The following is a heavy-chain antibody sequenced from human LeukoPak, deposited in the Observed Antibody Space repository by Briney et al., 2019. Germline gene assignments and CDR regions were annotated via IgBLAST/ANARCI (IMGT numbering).Heavy chain of an antibody. D-gene: IGHD3-10*01. CDR3: AREWDYYGSGSYYGQYYYYYYGMDV. V-gene: IGHV3-21*01. Sequence: GGSLRLSCAASGFTFSSYGMNWVRQAPGKGLEWVSSISCSSSYIYYADSVKGRFTISRDNAKNSLYLQMNSLRAEDTAVYYCAREWDYYGSGSYYGQYYYYYYGMDVWGKGTTVTVSS. CDR2: ISCSSSYI. J-gene: IGHJ6*04. CDR1: GFTFSSYG.